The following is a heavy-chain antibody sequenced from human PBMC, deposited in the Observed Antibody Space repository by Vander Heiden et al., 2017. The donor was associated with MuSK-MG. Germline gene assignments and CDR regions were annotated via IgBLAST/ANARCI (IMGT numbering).Heavy chain of an antibody. CDR2: ISSSSSYI. CDR1: GFTFSSYS. J-gene: IGHJ3*02. V-gene: IGHV3-21*03. D-gene: IGHD4-17*01. Sequence: EVQLVESGGGLVKPGGSLRLSCAASGFTFSSYSMNWVRQAPGKGLEWVSSISSSSSYIYYADSVKGRFTISRDNAKNSLYLQMNSMRAEDTAVYYCAREGGTVTTPHDAFDIWGQGTMVTVSS. CDR3: AREGGTVTTPHDAFDI.